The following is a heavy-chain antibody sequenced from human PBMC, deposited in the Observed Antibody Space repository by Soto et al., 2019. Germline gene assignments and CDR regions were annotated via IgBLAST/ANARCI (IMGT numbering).Heavy chain of an antibody. D-gene: IGHD2-21*02. Sequence: QVQLMQSGAEVKKPGASVKVSCKASGNTFTNYYIHWVRQAPGQGLEWMGTVNPSGGHTTYSQNFLGRLTMTRDTSTSTLYMELTSLTSDDTAVYYCARVGHVVVVTAAFDYWGQGTLVTVSS. CDR1: GNTFTNYY. J-gene: IGHJ4*02. CDR3: ARVGHVVVVTAAFDY. CDR2: VNPSGGHT. V-gene: IGHV1-46*01.